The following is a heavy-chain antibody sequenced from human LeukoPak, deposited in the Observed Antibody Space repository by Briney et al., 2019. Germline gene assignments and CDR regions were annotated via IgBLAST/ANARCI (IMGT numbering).Heavy chain of an antibody. D-gene: IGHD1-26*01. CDR2: FDPEDGET. J-gene: IGHJ3*02. CDR3: ATGPLGGSYTVAFDI. V-gene: IGHV1-24*01. Sequence: VASVKVSCKVSGYTLTELSMHWVRQAPGKGLEWMGGFDPEDGETIYAQKFQSRVTMTEDTSTDTAYTELSSLRSEDTAVYYCATGPLGGSYTVAFDIWGQGTMVTVSS. CDR1: GYTLTELS.